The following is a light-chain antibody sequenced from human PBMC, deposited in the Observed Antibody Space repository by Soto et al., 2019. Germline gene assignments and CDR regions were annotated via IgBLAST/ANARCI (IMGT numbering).Light chain of an antibody. CDR1: QSISTY. V-gene: IGKV1-39*01. Sequence: DLQMTQSPSSLSASVGDRVTITCRASQSISTYLNWYQQKPGRAPKLLIYAASSLQSGVPSRFSGDGSGTDFTLTISSLQPEDFATYYCQQTYSALRTFGQGTKVEIK. J-gene: IGKJ1*01. CDR3: QQTYSALRT. CDR2: AAS.